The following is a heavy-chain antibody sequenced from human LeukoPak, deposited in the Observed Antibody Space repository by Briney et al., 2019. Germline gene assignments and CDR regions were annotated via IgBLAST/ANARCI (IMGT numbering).Heavy chain of an antibody. CDR1: GFTFSRYA. V-gene: IGHV3-30*04. CDR2: ISYDGSNK. J-gene: IGHJ4*02. CDR3: ARARGYSGYDLIIDY. Sequence: GGSLRLSCAASGFTFSRYAMHWVRQAPGKGLEGVGVISYDGSNKYYADSVKGRFTISRDNSKNTLYLQMNSLRAEDTAVYYCARARGYSGYDLIIDYWGQGTLVTVSS. D-gene: IGHD5-12*01.